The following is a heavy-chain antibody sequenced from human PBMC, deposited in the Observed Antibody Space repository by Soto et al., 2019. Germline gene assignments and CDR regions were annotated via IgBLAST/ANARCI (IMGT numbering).Heavy chain of an antibody. J-gene: IGHJ5*01. Sequence: PSETLSLTCTLSGGSVRAPDWWNWARQSPDKGLEWIAEVHISGHSNYNPSLRGRVSVSIDSSKNQFYLNLNSVTAADTAIYYCARVRQGCSANNCYFDPWGQGTQVTVSS. D-gene: IGHD1-1*01. V-gene: IGHV4-4*02. CDR3: ARVRQGCSANNCYFDP. CDR1: GGSVRAPDW. CDR2: VHISGHS.